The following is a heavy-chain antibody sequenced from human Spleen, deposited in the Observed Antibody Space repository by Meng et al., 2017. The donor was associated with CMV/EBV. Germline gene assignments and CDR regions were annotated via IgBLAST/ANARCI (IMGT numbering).Heavy chain of an antibody. D-gene: IGHD5-12*01. J-gene: IGHJ1*01. Sequence: SCKASGGTFTSYGFNWVRQAPGRGLEWMGGVIHMFYRTNYAQKFQGRVTITADKSSSTVYMELTSPRSEDTAVYYCAAEGVATYTQQWGQGTLVTVSS. CDR2: VIHMFYRT. CDR1: GGTFTSYG. CDR3: AAEGVATYTQQ. V-gene: IGHV1-69*06.